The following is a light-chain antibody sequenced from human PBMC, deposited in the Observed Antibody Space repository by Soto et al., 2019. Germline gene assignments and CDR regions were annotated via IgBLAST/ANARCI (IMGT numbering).Light chain of an antibody. Sequence: QSALTQPASVSGSPGQSITIPCTGTSSDVGGYKYVSWYQQHPGKATKLMIYEVNNRPSGVSNRFSGSKSGNTASLTVSGLQAEDEADYYCSSDAGSSNVFGTGTKVTVL. CDR1: SSDVGGYKY. CDR2: EVN. V-gene: IGLV2-14*01. J-gene: IGLJ1*01. CDR3: SSDAGSSNV.